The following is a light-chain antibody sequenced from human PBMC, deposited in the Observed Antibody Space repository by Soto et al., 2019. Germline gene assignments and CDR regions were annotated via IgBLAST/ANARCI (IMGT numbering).Light chain of an antibody. CDR1: SSDVGGYNY. J-gene: IGLJ2*01. CDR3: SSYAGSNLV. Sequence: QSVLTQPPSASGSPGQSVTISCTGTSSDVGGYNYVSWYQQHPGKAPKVMIYEVSKRPSGVPDRFSGSKSGNTVSLTVSGLQAEDEADYYCSSYAGSNLVFGGGTKLTVL. V-gene: IGLV2-8*01. CDR2: EVS.